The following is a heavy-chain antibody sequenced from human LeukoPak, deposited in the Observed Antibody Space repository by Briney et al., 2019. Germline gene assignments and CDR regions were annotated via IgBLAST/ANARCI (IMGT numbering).Heavy chain of an antibody. D-gene: IGHD2-2*02. J-gene: IGHJ4*02. V-gene: IGHV4-39*01. Sequence: PSETLSLTCTVSGYSISSSSYYWGWIRQPPAKGLEWIGSIYYSGSTYYDPSLKSRVTISVDTSKNQLSLKLSSVTAADTAVYYCARLAIYSIGEDFWGQGTLVTVSS. CDR1: GYSISSSSYY. CDR3: ARLAIYSIGEDF. CDR2: IYYSGST.